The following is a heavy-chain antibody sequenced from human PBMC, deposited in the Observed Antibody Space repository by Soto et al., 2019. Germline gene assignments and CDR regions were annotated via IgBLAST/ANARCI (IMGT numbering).Heavy chain of an antibody. CDR2: INHSGST. CDR3: ARTARYSSSWSSH. V-gene: IGHV4-34*01. Sequence: QVQLQQWGAGLLKPSETLSLTCAVYGGSFSGYYWSWIRQPPGKGLEWIGEINHSGSTNYNPSLKSRVTISVDTSKNQFSLKLSSVTAADTAEYYCARTARYSSSWSSHWGQGTLVTVSS. J-gene: IGHJ1*01. CDR1: GGSFSGYY. D-gene: IGHD6-13*01.